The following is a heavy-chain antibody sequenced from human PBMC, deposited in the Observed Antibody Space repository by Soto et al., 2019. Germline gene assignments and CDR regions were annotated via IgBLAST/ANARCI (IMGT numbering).Heavy chain of an antibody. CDR2: INAGNGNT. D-gene: IGHD5-18*01. CDR3: ARVYLLDEGYSWGGRGGDY. Sequence: QVQLVQSGAEVKKPGASVKVSCKASGYTFTSYAMHWVRQAPGQRLEWMGWINAGNGNTKYSQKFQGRVTITRDTSASKAYMERGSLRSKDTAVYYCARVYLLDEGYSWGGRGGDYWGQGTLVTVSS. V-gene: IGHV1-3*01. J-gene: IGHJ4*02. CDR1: GYTFTSYA.